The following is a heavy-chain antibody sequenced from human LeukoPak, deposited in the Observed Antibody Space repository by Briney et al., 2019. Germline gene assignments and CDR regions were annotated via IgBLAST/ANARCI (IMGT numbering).Heavy chain of an antibody. CDR2: IYSGGST. V-gene: IGHV3-66*02. J-gene: IGHJ3*02. CDR1: GFTVSNNY. Sequence: GGSLRLSCAASGFTVSNNYMSWVRQAPGKGLEWVSAIYSGGSTYYADSVRGRFIISRDNSKNTVSLQMNSLRVEDTAVYYCARQTTGTIKDGVFDIWGLGTMVTVSP. CDR3: ARQTTGTIKDGVFDI. D-gene: IGHD1-7*01.